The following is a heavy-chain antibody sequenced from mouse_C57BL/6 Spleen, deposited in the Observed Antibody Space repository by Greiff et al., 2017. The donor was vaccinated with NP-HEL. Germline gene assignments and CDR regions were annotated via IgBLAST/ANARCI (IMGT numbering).Heavy chain of an antibody. V-gene: IGHV1-53*01. J-gene: IGHJ3*01. Sequence: QVQLQQPGSELVKPGASVKLSCKASGYTFTSYWMHWVKQRPGQGLEWIGNINPSNGGTNYNEKFKSKATLTVDKSSSTAYMQLSSLTSEDSAVYYCARPERDGYYDWFAYWGQGTLVTVSA. CDR2: INPSNGGT. D-gene: IGHD2-3*01. CDR1: GYTFTSYW. CDR3: ARPERDGYYDWFAY.